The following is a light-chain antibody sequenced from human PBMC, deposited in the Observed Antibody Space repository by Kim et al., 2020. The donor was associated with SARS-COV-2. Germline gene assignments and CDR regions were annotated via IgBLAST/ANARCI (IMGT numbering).Light chain of an antibody. CDR1: QGIGSW. CDR3: QQYKIYPPT. Sequence: ACVGDRVTITCRASQGIGSWLAWYQQKPERAPKSLIYAASSLQTGVPSRFSGNGSGTDFTLTISSLQPEDFATYYCQQYKIYPPTFGEGTKVDIK. V-gene: IGKV1D-16*01. J-gene: IGKJ4*01. CDR2: AAS.